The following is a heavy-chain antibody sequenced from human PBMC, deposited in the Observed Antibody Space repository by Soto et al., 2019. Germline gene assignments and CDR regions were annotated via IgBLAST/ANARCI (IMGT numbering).Heavy chain of an antibody. D-gene: IGHD6-19*01. V-gene: IGHV3-23*01. Sequence: GGSLRLSCAASGFTFSSYAMSWVRQAPGKGLEWVSAISGSGGSTYYADSVKGRFTISRDNSKNTLYLQMNSLRAEDTAVYYCAKTEYSSGWYGNYFDYWGQGTLVTVSS. J-gene: IGHJ4*02. CDR1: GFTFSSYA. CDR2: ISGSGGST. CDR3: AKTEYSSGWYGNYFDY.